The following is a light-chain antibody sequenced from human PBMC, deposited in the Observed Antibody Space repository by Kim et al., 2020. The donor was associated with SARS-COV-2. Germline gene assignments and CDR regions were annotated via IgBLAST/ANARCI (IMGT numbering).Light chain of an antibody. CDR2: GTS. V-gene: IGKV3-20*01. CDR3: QQFGSSRTWT. CDR1: QSVTKDY. Sequence: SPGNRATLSCRASQSVTKDYVAWYQQKPGQAPRLLIYGTSTRAAGIPGRFSGRGSGTEYTLTINRLEPEEFAIYYCQQFGSSRTWTFGQGTKLEI. J-gene: IGKJ1*01.